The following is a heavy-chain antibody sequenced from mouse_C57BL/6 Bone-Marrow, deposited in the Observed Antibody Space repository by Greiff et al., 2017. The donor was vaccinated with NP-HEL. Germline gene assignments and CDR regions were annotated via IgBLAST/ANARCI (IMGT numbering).Heavy chain of an antibody. J-gene: IGHJ4*01. CDR3: ARRGGPPYYFDY. CDR1: GYAFSSYW. V-gene: IGHV1-80*01. Sequence: VQLQQSGAELVKPGASVKISCKASGYAFSSYWMNWVKQRPGKGLEWIGQIYPGDGDTNYNGKFKGKATLTADKSSSTAYMQLSSLTSEDSAVYFCARRGGPPYYFDYWGQGTSVTVSS. D-gene: IGHD1-1*01. CDR2: IYPGDGDT.